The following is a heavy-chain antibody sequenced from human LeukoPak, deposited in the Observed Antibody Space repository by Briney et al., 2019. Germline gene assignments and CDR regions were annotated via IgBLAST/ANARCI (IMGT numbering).Heavy chain of an antibody. CDR3: ARVGYSSGWTPREWFDP. V-gene: IGHV4-59*01. D-gene: IGHD6-19*01. CDR2: IYYSGST. CDR1: GGSISSYY. Sequence: SETLSLTCTVSGGSISSYYWSWIRQPPGKGLEWIGYIYYSGSTNYNPSLKSRVTISVDTSKNQFSLKLSSVTAADTAVYYCARVGYSSGWTPREWFDPWGQGTLVTVSS. J-gene: IGHJ5*02.